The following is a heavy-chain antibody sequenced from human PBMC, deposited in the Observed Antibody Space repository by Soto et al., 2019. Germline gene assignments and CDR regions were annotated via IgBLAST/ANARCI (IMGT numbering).Heavy chain of an antibody. CDR1: GDSVNNNAFY. J-gene: IGHJ5*02. CDR2: IYYSGRT. D-gene: IGHD4-17*01. CDR3: ARRPTMTTVTPKNWFDP. V-gene: IGHV4-39*01. Sequence: PSETLSLTCSVSGDSVNNNAFYWGWIRQPPGKGLEWIGSIYYSGRTYYNPSLKSRVTISVDTSKNQFSLKLSSVTAADTAVYYCARRPTMTTVTPKNWFDPWGQGTLVPSPQ.